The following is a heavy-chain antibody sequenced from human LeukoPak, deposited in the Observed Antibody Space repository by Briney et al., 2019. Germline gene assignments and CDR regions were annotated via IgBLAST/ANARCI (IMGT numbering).Heavy chain of an antibody. Sequence: GGSLRLSCTASGFNFSAYGMHWVRQAPGKGLDWVAVISFHGTNEYYTDSVKGRFTISRDNSNNTLYLQMNSVRAEDTAVYYCAKGRRGSSYVHYFDTWGQGTLVTVSS. CDR3: AKGRRGSSYVHYFDT. D-gene: IGHD3-22*01. CDR1: GFNFSAYG. J-gene: IGHJ1*01. V-gene: IGHV3-30*18. CDR2: ISFHGTNE.